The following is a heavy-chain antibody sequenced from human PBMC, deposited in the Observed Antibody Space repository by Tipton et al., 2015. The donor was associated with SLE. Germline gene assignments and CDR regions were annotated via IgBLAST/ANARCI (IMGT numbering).Heavy chain of an antibody. Sequence: TLSLTCAVYGGSFSGYYWSWIRQPPGKGLEWIGYIYTSGSTNYNPSLKSRVTISVDTSKNQFSLKLSSVTAADTAVYYCARVARIVGATLFDYWGQGTLVTVSS. J-gene: IGHJ4*02. D-gene: IGHD1-26*01. CDR3: ARVARIVGATLFDY. CDR2: IYTSGST. CDR1: GGSFSGYY. V-gene: IGHV4-4*09.